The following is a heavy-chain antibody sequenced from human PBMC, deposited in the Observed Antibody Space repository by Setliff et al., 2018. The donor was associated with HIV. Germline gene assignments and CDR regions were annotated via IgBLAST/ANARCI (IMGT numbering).Heavy chain of an antibody. Sequence: LSLTCGVSGYSFSSGYYWGWIRQPPGKGLQWIGSSFYSGTRYYNPSLKSRVTMSLDKSKNKFSLKVTSVTSADTAVYYCSKGAGFYGDYTFDYWGQGHLVTVSS. J-gene: IGHJ4*02. CDR3: SKGAGFYGDYTFDY. CDR1: GYSFSSGYY. D-gene: IGHD4-17*01. CDR2: SFYSGTR. V-gene: IGHV4-38-2*01.